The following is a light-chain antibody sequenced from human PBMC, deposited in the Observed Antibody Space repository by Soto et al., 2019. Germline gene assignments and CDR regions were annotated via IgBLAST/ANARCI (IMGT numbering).Light chain of an antibody. Sequence: IQFTKSPSSLSASVGDRVTITCRVSQGISRYLAWYQQKPGKAPKLLIYAAFTLQNGVPSRFRGSGSGTDFTLTSSSLQPEDFATYYCQQLKSYPYTLGQGTKLEIK. V-gene: IGKV1-9*01. CDR2: AAF. CDR3: QQLKSYPYT. CDR1: QGISRY. J-gene: IGKJ2*01.